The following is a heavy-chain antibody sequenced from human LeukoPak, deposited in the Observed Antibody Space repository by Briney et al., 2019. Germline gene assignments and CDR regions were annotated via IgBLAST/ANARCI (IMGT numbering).Heavy chain of an antibody. J-gene: IGHJ4*02. CDR1: GFTFSSYG. CDR2: ISSDGNDK. D-gene: IGHD3-22*01. Sequence: GGSLRLSCAASGFTFSSYGMHWVRQAPGKGLEWVAIISSDGNDKYYADSVKGRFTISRDNAKNSLYLQMNSLRAEDTAVYYCARGAYYYEDWGQGTLVTVSS. CDR3: ARGAYYYED. V-gene: IGHV3-33*05.